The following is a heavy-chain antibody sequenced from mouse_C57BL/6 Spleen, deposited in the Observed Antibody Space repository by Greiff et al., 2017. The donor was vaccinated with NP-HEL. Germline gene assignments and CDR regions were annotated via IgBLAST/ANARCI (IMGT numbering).Heavy chain of an antibody. CDR3: TRRGDGDYPYAMDY. CDR1: GYTFTDYE. CDR2: IDPETGGT. D-gene: IGHD2-13*01. V-gene: IGHV1-15*01. Sequence: VQLQQSGAELVRPGASVTLSCKASGYTFTDYEMHWVKQTPVHGLEWIGAIDPETGGTAYNQKFKGKAILTADKSSRTAYMELRSLTSGDSAVYYCTRRGDGDYPYAMDYWGQGTSVTVSS. J-gene: IGHJ4*01.